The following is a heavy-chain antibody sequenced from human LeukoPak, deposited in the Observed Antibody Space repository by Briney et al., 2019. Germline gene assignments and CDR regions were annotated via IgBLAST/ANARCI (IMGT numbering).Heavy chain of an antibody. CDR2: IYYSGST. D-gene: IGHD6-19*01. J-gene: IGHJ4*02. Sequence: SETLSLTCTVSGGSISSGDYYWSWIRQPPGKGLEWIGYIYYSGSTYYNPSLKSRVTISLDTSKNQFSLKLSSVTAADTAVYYCARESYSSGWIIDYWGQGTLVTVSS. CDR3: ARESYSSGWIIDY. CDR1: GGSISSGDYY. V-gene: IGHV4-30-4*01.